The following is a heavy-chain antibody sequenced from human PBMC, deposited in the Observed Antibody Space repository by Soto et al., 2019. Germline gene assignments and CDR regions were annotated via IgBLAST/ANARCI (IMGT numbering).Heavy chain of an antibody. Sequence: ASVKVSCKASGYTFTRYGSRWVRQAPGQGLEWMGWISGYNGDTTYAQKFQGRVTMTIDTSTSTAYMELRSLTSDDTAVYYCAKNGQPPYYYYGLDVWGQGTKVTVSS. J-gene: IGHJ6*02. CDR1: GYTFTRYG. V-gene: IGHV1-18*01. CDR3: AKNGQPPYYYYGLDV. CDR2: ISGYNGDT. D-gene: IGHD2-8*01.